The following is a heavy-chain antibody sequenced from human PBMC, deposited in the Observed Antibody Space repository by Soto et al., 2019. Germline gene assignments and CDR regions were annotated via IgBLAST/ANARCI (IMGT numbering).Heavy chain of an antibody. Sequence: PGESLKISCKGSGYSFASYWIGWVRQMPGKGLEWMGIIYPGDSDTRYSPSFQGQVTISADKSISTAYLQWSSLKASDTAMYYCARHRYYHYYYYGMDVWGQGTTVTVSS. CDR2: IYPGDSDT. V-gene: IGHV5-51*01. CDR1: GYSFASYW. D-gene: IGHD3-22*01. CDR3: ARHRYYHYYYYGMDV. J-gene: IGHJ6*02.